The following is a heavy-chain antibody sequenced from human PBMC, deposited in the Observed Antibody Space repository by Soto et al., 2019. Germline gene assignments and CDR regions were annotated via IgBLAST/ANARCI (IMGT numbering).Heavy chain of an antibody. CDR3: ARPSRVGGPGPFDY. Sequence: PGGSLRLSCAASGFTFSSYSMNWVRQAPGKGLEWVSYISSSSSTIYYADSVKGRFAISRDNAKNSLYLQMNSLRAEDTAVYYCARPSRVGGPGPFDYWGQGTLVTVSS. D-gene: IGHD3-16*01. CDR1: GFTFSSYS. V-gene: IGHV3-48*01. J-gene: IGHJ4*02. CDR2: ISSSSSTI.